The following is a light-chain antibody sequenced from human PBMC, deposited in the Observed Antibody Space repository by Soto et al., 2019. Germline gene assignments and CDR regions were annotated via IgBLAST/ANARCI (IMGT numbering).Light chain of an antibody. CDR2: GAS. Sequence: EIVMTQSPATLSVSPGERATLSCRASQSVSSDLAWYHQKPGQAPRLLIYGASTRATGIPARFSGTGSGTDFTLTISSLEPEDFAVYYCQQRNNWPSTTFGPGTKVDIK. J-gene: IGKJ3*01. V-gene: IGKV3-11*01. CDR3: QQRNNWPSTT. CDR1: QSVSSD.